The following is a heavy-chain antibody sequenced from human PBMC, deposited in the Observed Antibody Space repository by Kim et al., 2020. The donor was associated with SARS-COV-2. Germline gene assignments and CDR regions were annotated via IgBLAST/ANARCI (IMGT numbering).Heavy chain of an antibody. J-gene: IGHJ4*02. CDR3: ACIPILTGYYSYYFDY. Sequence: GESLKISCKGSGYSFTSYWISWVRQMPGKGLEWMGRIDPSDSYTNYSPSFQGHVTISADKSISTAYLQWSSLKASDTAMYYCACIPILTGYYSYYFDYWGQGTLVTVSS. D-gene: IGHD3-9*01. CDR2: IDPSDSYT. CDR1: GYSFTSYW. V-gene: IGHV5-10-1*01.